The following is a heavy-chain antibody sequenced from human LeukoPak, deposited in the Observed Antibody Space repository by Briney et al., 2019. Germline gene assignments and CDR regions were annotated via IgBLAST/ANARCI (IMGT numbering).Heavy chain of an antibody. CDR1: GFSFSSYA. V-gene: IGHV3-30-3*01. J-gene: IGHJ4*02. CDR2: ISYDGTNQ. D-gene: IGHD3-16*01. Sequence: GGSLRLSCAASGFSFSSYAFHWVRQAPGKGLEWVAVISYDGTNQYYADSVKGRFTISRDNSKNTLYLQMNSLRAEDTSVYYCARDSRLSRWRGTSDYWAREPWSPSPQ. CDR3: ARDSRLSRWRGTSDY.